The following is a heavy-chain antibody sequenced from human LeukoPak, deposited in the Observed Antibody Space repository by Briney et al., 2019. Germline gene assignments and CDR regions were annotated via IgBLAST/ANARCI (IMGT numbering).Heavy chain of an antibody. CDR2: INTNTGNP. CDR1: GYTFTSYA. J-gene: IGHJ4*02. CDR3: ARGASAMVTFRTPFDY. Sequence: ASVKVSCKASGYTFTSYAMNWVRQAPGQGLEWMGWINTNTGNPTYAQGFTGRFVFSLDTSVSTAYLQISSLKAEDTAVYYCARGASAMVTFRTPFDYWGQGTLVTVSS. V-gene: IGHV7-4-1*02. D-gene: IGHD5-18*01.